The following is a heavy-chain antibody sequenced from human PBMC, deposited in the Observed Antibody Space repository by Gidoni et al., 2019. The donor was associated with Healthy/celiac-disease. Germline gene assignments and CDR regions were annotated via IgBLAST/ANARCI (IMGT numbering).Heavy chain of an antibody. J-gene: IGHJ6*02. Sequence: EVQLLESGGGLVQPGGSLRLSCAAAGCTFSSYAMSWVRQAPGRGLGWVSAISGSGGSTYYADSVKGRFTISRDNSKNTLYLQMNSLRAEDTAVYYCAKPTGLSRYYYYGMDVWGQGTTVTVSS. V-gene: IGHV3-23*01. CDR2: ISGSGGST. CDR3: AKPTGLSRYYYYGMDV. CDR1: GCTFSSYA.